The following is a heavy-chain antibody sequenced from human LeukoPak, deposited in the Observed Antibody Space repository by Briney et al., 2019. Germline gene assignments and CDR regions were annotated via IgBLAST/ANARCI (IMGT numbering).Heavy chain of an antibody. D-gene: IGHD1-26*01. J-gene: IGHJ5*02. CDR2: INPNSGGT. V-gene: IGHV1-2*02. CDR1: GYTFTGYY. CDR3: ARAPQVSVGTTKDWFDP. Sequence: GASVTVSCKASGYTFTGYYMHWVRQAPGQGLEWMGWINPNSGGTNYAQKFQGRVTMTRDTSISTAYMELSRLRSDDTAVYYCARAPQVSVGTTKDWFDPWGQGTLVTVSS.